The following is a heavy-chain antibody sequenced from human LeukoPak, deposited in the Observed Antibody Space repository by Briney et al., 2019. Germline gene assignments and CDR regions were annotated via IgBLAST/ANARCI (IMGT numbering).Heavy chain of an antibody. CDR3: ARGVSRGYSYGRYYMDV. CDR2: IYYSGST. D-gene: IGHD5-18*01. J-gene: IGHJ6*03. V-gene: IGHV4-39*07. Sequence: SETLSLTCTVSGGSISSSSYYWSWIRQPPGKGLEWIGSIYYSGSTYYNPSLKSRVTISVDTSKNQYSLKLSSVTAADTAVYYCARGVSRGYSYGRYYMDVWGKGTTVTVSS. CDR1: GGSISSSSYY.